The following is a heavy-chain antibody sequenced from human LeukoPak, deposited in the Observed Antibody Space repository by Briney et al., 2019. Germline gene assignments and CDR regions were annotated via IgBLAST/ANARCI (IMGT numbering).Heavy chain of an antibody. V-gene: IGHV4-30-4*08. CDR2: IYYSGST. CDR1: GGSLSSGDYY. CDR3: ARASYSSGWYGVDY. Sequence: PSQTLSLTCTVSGGSLSSGDYYWSWIRHPPGKGLEWIGYIYYSGSTYYNPSLKSRVTISVDTSKNQFSLKLSSVTAADTAVYYCARASYSSGWYGVDYWGQGTLVTVSS. D-gene: IGHD6-19*01. J-gene: IGHJ4*02.